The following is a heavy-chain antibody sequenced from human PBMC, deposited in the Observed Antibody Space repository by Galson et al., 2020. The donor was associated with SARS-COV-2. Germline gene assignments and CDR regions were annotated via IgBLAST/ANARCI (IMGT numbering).Heavy chain of an antibody. CDR3: ARVFWRQYGMDV. D-gene: IGHD3-3*01. J-gene: IGHJ6*02. V-gene: IGHV3-21*01. Sequence: TGGSLRLSCAASGFTFSPYSMNWVRQAPGKGLEWVSSISGSSDHIYYADSVKGRFTISRDNAKNSLYLQMNSLRAEDTAVYYSARVFWRQYGMDVWGHGTTVTVSS. CDR1: GFTFSPYS. CDR2: ISGSSDHI.